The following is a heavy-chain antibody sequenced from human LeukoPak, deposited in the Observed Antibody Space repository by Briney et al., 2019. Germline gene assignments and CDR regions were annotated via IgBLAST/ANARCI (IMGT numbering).Heavy chain of an antibody. CDR1: GFTFSSYA. V-gene: IGHV3-30*04. CDR2: ISYDGSNK. D-gene: IGHD3-10*01. Sequence: GGSLRLSCAASGFTFSSYAMHWVRQAPDKGLEWVAVISYDGSNKYYADSVKGRFTISRDNSKNTLYLQMNSLRAEDTAVYYCARESQAYYYGSGSPNYWGQGTLVTVSS. J-gene: IGHJ4*02. CDR3: ARESQAYYYGSGSPNY.